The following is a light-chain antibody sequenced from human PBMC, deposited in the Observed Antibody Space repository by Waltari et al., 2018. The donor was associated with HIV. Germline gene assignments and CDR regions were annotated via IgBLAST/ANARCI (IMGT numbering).Light chain of an antibody. Sequence: FVLTQRPSAFVPPGQRDPVSSSGTRYTLVKNTVRCYHQPPGTAPKLLIHIDDQRPSGVPDRFSGSKSGTSASLAISGLQSEDEAYYYCAVWDDNLFCYVFGTGTKVAVL. CDR1: RYTLVKNT. CDR3: AVWDDNLFCYV. J-gene: IGLJ1*01. V-gene: IGLV1-44*01. CDR2: IDD.